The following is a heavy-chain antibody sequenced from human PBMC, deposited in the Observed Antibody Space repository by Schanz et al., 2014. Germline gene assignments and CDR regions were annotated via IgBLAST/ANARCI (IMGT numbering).Heavy chain of an antibody. Sequence: EVQLVQSGGGLAQPGGSLRLSCAASGFTFSSHWMHWVRQDPGKGLVWVARINSVGSNTDYADSVTGRFTISRDNAKNTLYLQMNTLRAEDTAVYYCASKMKVGVYGGKGHDSLDIWGQGTMVTVSS. CDR2: INSVGSNT. CDR1: GFTFSSHW. D-gene: IGHD3-22*01. V-gene: IGHV3-74*01. J-gene: IGHJ3*02. CDR3: ASKMKVGVYGGKGHDSLDI.